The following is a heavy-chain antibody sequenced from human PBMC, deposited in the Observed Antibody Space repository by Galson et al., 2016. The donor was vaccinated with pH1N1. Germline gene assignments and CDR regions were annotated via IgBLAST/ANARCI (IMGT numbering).Heavy chain of an antibody. D-gene: IGHD6-25*01. CDR3: ARMSSGYNTIDS. CDR2: IIPILGAP. V-gene: IGHV1-69*10. Sequence: SVKVSCKASRDTFINYAFSWVRQAPGKGLEWMGGIIPILGAPNYAQNFQGRVTISTDISTTTAYMELTGLTSGDTAIYYCARMSSGYNTIDSWGQGTLITVSS. CDR1: RDTFINYA. J-gene: IGHJ4*02.